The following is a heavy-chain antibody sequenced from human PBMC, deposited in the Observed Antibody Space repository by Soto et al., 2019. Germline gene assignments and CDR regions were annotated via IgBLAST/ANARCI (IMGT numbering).Heavy chain of an antibody. Sequence: SETLSLTCAVYGGSFSGYYGSWIRQPPGKGLEWIGEINHSGSTNYNPSLKSRVTISVDTSKNQFSLKLSSVTAADTAVYYCARGRVVATIVYYYYGMDVWGQGTTVTVSS. J-gene: IGHJ6*02. CDR3: ARGRVVATIVYYYYGMDV. CDR2: INHSGST. V-gene: IGHV4-34*01. D-gene: IGHD5-12*01. CDR1: GGSFSGYY.